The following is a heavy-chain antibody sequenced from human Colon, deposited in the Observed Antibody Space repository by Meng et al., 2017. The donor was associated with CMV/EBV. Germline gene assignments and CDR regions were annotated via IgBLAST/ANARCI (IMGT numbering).Heavy chain of an antibody. D-gene: IGHD3-16*01. CDR2: VSRDGGST. Sequence: LSCAASGFHFSNYVVRWVRQAPGKGLEWVSTVSRDGGSTYYADSMRGRLTISRDNSKNTVSLLMSNLRVEDTAMYYCANGATFYFESWGQGTLVTVSS. CDR3: ANGATFYFES. V-gene: IGHV3-23*01. J-gene: IGHJ4*02. CDR1: GFHFSNYV.